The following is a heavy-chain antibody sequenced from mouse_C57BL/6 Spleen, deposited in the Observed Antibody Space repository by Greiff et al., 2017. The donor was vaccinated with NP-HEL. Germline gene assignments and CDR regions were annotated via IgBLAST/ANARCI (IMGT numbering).Heavy chain of an antibody. Sequence: VKLVESGAELVKPGASVKISCKASGYAFSSYWMNWVKQRPGKGLEWIGQIYPGDGDTNYIGKFKGKATLTADKSSSTAYMQLSSLTSEDSAVYFCASHYYGSPWFAYWGQGTLVTVSA. J-gene: IGHJ3*01. D-gene: IGHD1-1*01. CDR1: GYAFSSYW. CDR3: ASHYYGSPWFAY. CDR2: IYPGDGDT. V-gene: IGHV1-80*01.